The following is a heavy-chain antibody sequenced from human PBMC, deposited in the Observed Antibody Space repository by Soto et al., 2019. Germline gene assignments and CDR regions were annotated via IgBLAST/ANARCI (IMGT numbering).Heavy chain of an antibody. Sequence: ASVKVSCKASGYTFTSYGISWVRQAPGQGLEWMGWIGAYNGNTNYAQKLQGRVTMTTDTSTSTAYMELRSLRSDDTAVYYCARSRYYYDSSGYYSAAFDIWGQGTMVTVSS. CDR1: GYTFTSYG. CDR3: ARSRYYYDSSGYYSAAFDI. J-gene: IGHJ3*02. V-gene: IGHV1-18*01. CDR2: IGAYNGNT. D-gene: IGHD3-22*01.